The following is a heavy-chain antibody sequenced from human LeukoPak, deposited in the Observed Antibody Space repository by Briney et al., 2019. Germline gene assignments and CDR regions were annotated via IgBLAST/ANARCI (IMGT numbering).Heavy chain of an antibody. D-gene: IGHD1-26*01. Sequence: GASVKVSCKASGYTFTGYYMHWVRQAPGQGLEWMGWINPNSGGTIFAQKFQGRVTITRDTSISTAYMELSRLRSDDTAVYYCARDLGHDSGSSLSPFDYWGQGTLVTVSS. J-gene: IGHJ4*02. CDR3: ARDLGHDSGSSLSPFDY. CDR2: INPNSGGT. V-gene: IGHV1-2*02. CDR1: GYTFTGYY.